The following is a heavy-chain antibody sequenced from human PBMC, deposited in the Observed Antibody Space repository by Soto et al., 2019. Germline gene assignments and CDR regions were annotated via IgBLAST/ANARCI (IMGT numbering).Heavy chain of an antibody. CDR2: ISYDGSNK. V-gene: IGHV3-30*18. J-gene: IGHJ4*02. Sequence: PGGSLRLSCAASGFTFSSYGMHWVRQAPGKGLEWVAVISYDGSNKYYADSVKGRFTISRDNSKNTLYLQMNSLRAEDTAVYYCAKDKSYYYDSSGTFDYWGQGTLVTVSS. CDR3: AKDKSYYYDSSGTFDY. D-gene: IGHD3-22*01. CDR1: GFTFSSYG.